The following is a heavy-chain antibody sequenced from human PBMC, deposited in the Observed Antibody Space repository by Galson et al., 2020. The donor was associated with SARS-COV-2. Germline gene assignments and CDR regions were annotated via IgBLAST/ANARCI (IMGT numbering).Heavy chain of an antibody. CDR2: YSNEANSYST. V-gene: IGHV3-72*01. D-gene: IGHD6-6*01. Sequence: GGSLRLSCAASGFSFSDHYVDWVRQAPGKGLEWIARYSNEANSYSTNYASSVKGRFTVSRDDSKNSLYLQMNSLKTEDTAVYYCTKYMHAAPYDFWGQGTLVTVAS. CDR1: GFSFSDHY. CDR3: TKYMHAAPYDF. J-gene: IGHJ4*02.